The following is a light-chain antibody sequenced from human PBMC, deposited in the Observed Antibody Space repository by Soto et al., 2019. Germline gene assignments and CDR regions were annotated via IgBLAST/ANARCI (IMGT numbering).Light chain of an antibody. CDR1: QSLVYRDGYAY. CDR3: MQGTHWPPT. Sequence: DVVMTQSPLSLPVTLGQPASISCRSSQSLVYRDGYAYLSWFHQRPGQSPRRLIYRASNRDSGVPDRSSGSGSGTDFTLKISRVEAEDVGIYYCMQGTHWPPTFVRGTEVEI. V-gene: IGKV2-30*01. J-gene: IGKJ1*01. CDR2: RAS.